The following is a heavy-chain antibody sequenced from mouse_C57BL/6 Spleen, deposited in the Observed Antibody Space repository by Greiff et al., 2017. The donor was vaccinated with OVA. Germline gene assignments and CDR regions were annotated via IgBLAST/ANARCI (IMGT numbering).Heavy chain of an antibody. CDR2: INPNYGTT. CDR1: GYSFTDYN. Sequence: VQLQQSGPELVKPGASVKISCKASGYSFTDYNMNWVKQSNGKSLEWIGVINPNYGTTSYNQKFKGKATLTVDQSSSTAYMQLNSLTSEDSAVYYCARLDLYGNYVYWYFDVWGTGTTVTVSS. J-gene: IGHJ1*03. V-gene: IGHV1-39*01. D-gene: IGHD2-1*01. CDR3: ARLDLYGNYVYWYFDV.